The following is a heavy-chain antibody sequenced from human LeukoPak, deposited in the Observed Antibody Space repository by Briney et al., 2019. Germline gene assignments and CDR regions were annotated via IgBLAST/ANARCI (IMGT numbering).Heavy chain of an antibody. CDR3: AKTYYYDTSGYYSFPN. CDR1: GFTFSTYA. V-gene: IGHV3-23*01. J-gene: IGHJ4*02. Sequence: GGSLRLSRAASGFTFSTYAMTWVRQAPGKGLEWVSSISSSGGNTYYADSMKGRFAISRDNSKNTLYLQLNSLRVEDTAVYYCAKTYYYDTSGYYSFPNWGQGTQVTVSS. D-gene: IGHD3-22*01. CDR2: ISSSGGNT.